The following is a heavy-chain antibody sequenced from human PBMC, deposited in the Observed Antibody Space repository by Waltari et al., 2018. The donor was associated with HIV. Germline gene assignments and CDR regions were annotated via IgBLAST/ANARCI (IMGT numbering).Heavy chain of an antibody. J-gene: IGHJ4*02. V-gene: IGHV3-21*01. Sequence: EVQLVESGGGLVKPGGSLRLSCAASGFTFSSYRMNWVRQAPGKGLEWVSSISSSSSYIYYADSVKGRFTISRDNAKNSLYLQMNSLRAEDTALYYCARAVSYSYGPNNFDYWGQGTLVTVSS. CDR1: GFTFSSYR. D-gene: IGHD5-18*01. CDR3: ARAVSYSYGPNNFDY. CDR2: ISSSSSYI.